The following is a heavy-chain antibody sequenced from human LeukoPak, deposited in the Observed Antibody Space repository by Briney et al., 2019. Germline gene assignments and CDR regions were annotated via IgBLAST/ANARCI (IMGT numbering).Heavy chain of an antibody. CDR2: FYSGGTV. Sequence: GGTLRLSCAASGFPVSTNYMSWVRQAPGKGLEWVSVFYSGGTVYYADSVKGRFTISRDRSQHTMALQMNSLRAEDTAVYYCARDPHNSGSGRYFDLWGRGALVTVSS. CDR3: ARDPHNSGSGRYFDL. D-gene: IGHD3-10*01. J-gene: IGHJ2*01. V-gene: IGHV3-66*01. CDR1: GFPVSTNY.